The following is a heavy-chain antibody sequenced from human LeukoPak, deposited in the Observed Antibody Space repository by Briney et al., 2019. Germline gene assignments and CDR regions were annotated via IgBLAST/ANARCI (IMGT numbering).Heavy chain of an antibody. D-gene: IGHD2-21*01. V-gene: IGHV3-21*01. CDR1: GFTFSSYS. J-gene: IGHJ4*02. Sequence: AGGSLRLSCAASGFTFSSYSMNWVRQAPGKGLEWVSSISSSSSYIYYADSVKGRFTIPRDNAKNSLYLQVNSLRAEDTAVYYCARDLGELGFDYWGQGTLVTVSS. CDR3: ARDLGELGFDY. CDR2: ISSSSSYI.